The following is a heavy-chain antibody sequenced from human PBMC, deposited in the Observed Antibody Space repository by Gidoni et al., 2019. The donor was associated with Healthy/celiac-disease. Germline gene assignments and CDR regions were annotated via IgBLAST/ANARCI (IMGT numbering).Heavy chain of an antibody. Sequence: GTLKDSGPALVKPTQTLTLTCTFSVFSLSTTGMRVSWIRQPPGKALEWLARIDWDDDKFYSTSLKTRLTISKDTSKNQVVLTMTNMDPVDTATYYCARIPGSPHYYYGMDVWGQGTTVTVSS. CDR2: IDWDDDK. CDR3: ARIPGSPHYYYGMDV. J-gene: IGHJ6*02. D-gene: IGHD1-1*01. V-gene: IGHV2-70*04. CDR1: VFSLSTTGMR.